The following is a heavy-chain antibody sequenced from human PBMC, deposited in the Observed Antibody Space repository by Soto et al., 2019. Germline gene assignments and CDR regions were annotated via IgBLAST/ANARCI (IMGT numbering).Heavy chain of an antibody. Sequence: GGSLRLSCAASGFTFSSYAMSWVRQAPGKGLEWVSAISGSGGSTYYADSVKGRFTISRDNSKNTLYLQMNSLRAEDTAVYYCAKIFGVVRAPYYYGMDVWGQGTTVTVSS. D-gene: IGHD3-3*01. J-gene: IGHJ6*02. CDR3: AKIFGVVRAPYYYGMDV. CDR1: GFTFSSYA. CDR2: ISGSGGST. V-gene: IGHV3-23*01.